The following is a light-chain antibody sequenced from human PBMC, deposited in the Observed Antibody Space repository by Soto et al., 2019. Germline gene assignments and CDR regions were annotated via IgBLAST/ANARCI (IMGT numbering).Light chain of an antibody. CDR3: QTWGTGIHVV. CDR1: SGHSRDA. J-gene: IGLJ2*01. CDR2: LNSDGSH. V-gene: IGLV4-69*01. Sequence: QSVLTQSPSASASLGASVRLTCTLSSGHSRDAIAWHQQQPEKGPRYLMKLNSDGSHSKGDGTPDRFSGSSSGAERYLTISSLQSEDEADYYCQTWGTGIHVVFGGGTKLTVL.